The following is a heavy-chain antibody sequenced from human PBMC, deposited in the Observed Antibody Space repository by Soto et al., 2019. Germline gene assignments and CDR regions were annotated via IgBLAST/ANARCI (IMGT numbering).Heavy chain of an antibody. D-gene: IGHD4-4*01. J-gene: IGHJ4*02. Sequence: GESVKISCKGSGYSFTSYWIGWVRQMPGKGLEWMGIIYPGDSDTRYSPSFQGQVTISADKSISTAYLQWSSLKASDTAMYYCARHSYSGNSERSADYWGQGTLVTVSS. CDR2: IYPGDSDT. CDR1: GYSFTSYW. V-gene: IGHV5-51*01. CDR3: ARHSYSGNSERSADY.